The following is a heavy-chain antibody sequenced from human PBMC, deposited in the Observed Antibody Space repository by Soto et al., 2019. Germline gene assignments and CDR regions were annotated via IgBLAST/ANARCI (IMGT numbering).Heavy chain of an antibody. CDR3: ARDGCNGGACLVDP. Sequence: QVQLVESGGGVVQPGGSLRLSCAASGFTFRTYGFHWIRQAPVTGLEWVAVIWHDGSKTYYADSVRGRFTISRDDSKNTLYLQMNGLRAEDTAMYYCARDGCNGGACLVDPWGKGTLVTVSS. J-gene: IGHJ5*02. V-gene: IGHV3-33*01. CDR1: GFTFRTYG. D-gene: IGHD2-15*01. CDR2: IWHDGSKT.